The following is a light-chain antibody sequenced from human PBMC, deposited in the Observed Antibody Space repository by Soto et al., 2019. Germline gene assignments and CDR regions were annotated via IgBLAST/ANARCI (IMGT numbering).Light chain of an antibody. CDR1: SSDVGGFNY. Sequence: QSALTQPASVSGSPGQSITLSCTGNSSDVGGFNYVSWYQQHPGKAPKLMIYDVTNRPSGVSYRFSGSKSGNTASLIISGLQAEDEADYYCNSYTRSSIYFFGTGTKLTGL. J-gene: IGLJ1*01. CDR3: NSYTRSSIYF. CDR2: DVT. V-gene: IGLV2-14*03.